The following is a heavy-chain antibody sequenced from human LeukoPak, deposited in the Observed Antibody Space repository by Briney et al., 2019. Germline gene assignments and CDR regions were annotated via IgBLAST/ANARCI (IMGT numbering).Heavy chain of an antibody. J-gene: IGHJ6*02. CDR1: GFTFSSYS. Sequence: GGSLRLSCAASGFTFSSYSMNWVRQAPGKGLEWVSSITSSGSFIYYTDSVKGRFTISRDNAENSLYLQMNSLRAEDTAVYYCAKLSPGGYCSGGSCYPPYYYYYGMDVWGQGTTVTVSS. CDR2: ITSSGSFI. CDR3: AKLSPGGYCSGGSCYPPYYYYYGMDV. V-gene: IGHV3-21*01. D-gene: IGHD2-15*01.